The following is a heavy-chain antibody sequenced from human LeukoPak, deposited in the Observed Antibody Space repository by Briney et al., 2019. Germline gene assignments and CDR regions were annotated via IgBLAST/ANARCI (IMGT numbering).Heavy chain of an antibody. V-gene: IGHV4-59*12. CDR2: IYHSGST. CDR3: ARDSSATQSFDY. D-gene: IGHD6-25*01. Sequence: SETLSLTCTVSGGSINNYYWNWIRQPPGKGLEWIGSIYHSGSTYYNPSLKSRVTISVDTSKNQFSLKLNSVTAADTAFYYCARDSSATQSFDYWGQGTLVTVSS. J-gene: IGHJ4*02. CDR1: GGSINNYY.